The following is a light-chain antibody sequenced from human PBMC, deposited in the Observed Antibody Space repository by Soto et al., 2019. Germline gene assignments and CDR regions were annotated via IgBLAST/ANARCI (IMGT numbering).Light chain of an antibody. J-gene: IGKJ3*01. CDR1: RTVSTN. V-gene: IGKV3-15*01. CDR3: QQYNNWPPGAT. CDR2: YTS. Sequence: DIVMTQSPATLSVSPGERVTLSCRASRTVSTNLAWYQQKPGQAPRLLIYYTSTRATGIPARFSGSGSDKEFTLTLISLQSEDSAVYYCQQYNNWPPGATFGPGTKVEIK.